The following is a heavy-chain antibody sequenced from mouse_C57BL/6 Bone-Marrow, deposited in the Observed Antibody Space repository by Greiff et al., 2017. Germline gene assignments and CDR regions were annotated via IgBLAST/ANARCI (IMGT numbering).Heavy chain of an antibody. CDR2: IYPSDSET. Sequence: PLQPPGAELVRPGSSVKLSCKASGYTFTSYWMDWVKQRPGQGLEWIGNIYPSDSETHYNQKFKDKATLTVDKSSSTAYMQLSSLTSEDSAVYYCGLLRFDYWGQGTTLTVSS. D-gene: IGHD1-1*01. J-gene: IGHJ2*01. CDR1: GYTFTSYW. V-gene: IGHV1-61*01. CDR3: GLLRFDY.